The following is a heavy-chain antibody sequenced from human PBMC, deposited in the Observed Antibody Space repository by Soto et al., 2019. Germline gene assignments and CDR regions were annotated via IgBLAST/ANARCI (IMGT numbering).Heavy chain of an antibody. CDR3: TTYTYYDFWSGYYGGWFDP. CDR1: CFTFSNSW. CDR2: IKSKTDGGTT. J-gene: IGHJ5*02. Sequence: GGSLRLSCAASCFTFSNSWMNWVRQAPGKGLEWVGRIKSKTDGGTTDYAAPVKGRFTISRDDSKNTLYLQMNSLKTEDTAVYYCTTYTYYDFWSGYYGGWFDPWGQGTLVTVSS. D-gene: IGHD3-3*01. V-gene: IGHV3-15*07.